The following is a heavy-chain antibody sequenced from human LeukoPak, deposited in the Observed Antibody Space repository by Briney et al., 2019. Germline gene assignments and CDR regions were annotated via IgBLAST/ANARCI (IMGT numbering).Heavy chain of an antibody. CDR3: ARDVAYYYESSGYYSLGFDI. CDR2: ISTSSSYI. D-gene: IGHD3-22*01. Sequence: TGGSLRLSCAASGFTFSSYEMNWVRQAPGKGLEWVSYISTSSSYIYYADSVKGRFTISRDNAKNSLYLQMNGLRAEDTAVYYCARDVAYYYESSGYYSLGFDIWGQGTMVTVSS. V-gene: IGHV3-21*05. CDR1: GFTFSSYE. J-gene: IGHJ3*02.